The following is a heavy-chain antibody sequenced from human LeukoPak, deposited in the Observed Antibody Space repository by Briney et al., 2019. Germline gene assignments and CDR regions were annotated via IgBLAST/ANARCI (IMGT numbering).Heavy chain of an antibody. CDR1: GDSISSSSYY. D-gene: IGHD1-26*01. V-gene: IGHV4-39*01. Sequence: ASETLSLTCTVSGDSISSSSYYWGWIRQPPGRGLEWIGSIYYSGSTYYNPSLKSRVAISIDTSKNQFSLKLSSVTAADTAVYHCASSRGSYFDNWGQGTLVTVSS. CDR2: IYYSGST. J-gene: IGHJ4*02. CDR3: ASSRGSYFDN.